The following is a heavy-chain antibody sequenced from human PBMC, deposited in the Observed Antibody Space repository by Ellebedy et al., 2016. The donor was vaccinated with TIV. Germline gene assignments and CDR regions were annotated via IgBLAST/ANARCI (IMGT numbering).Heavy chain of an antibody. J-gene: IGHJ5*02. CDR3: ARVPWGSGAVNWSDP. CDR1: GFIFSNYW. V-gene: IGHV3-7*01. Sequence: GESLKISCAASGFIFSNYWMSWVRQAPGKGLQWVATMKQDGSQRYYVDSVKGRFTISRDNAKNSLYLQMNSLRAEDTAVYYCARVPWGSGAVNWSDPWGQGTLVTVSS. CDR2: MKQDGSQR. D-gene: IGHD3-10*01.